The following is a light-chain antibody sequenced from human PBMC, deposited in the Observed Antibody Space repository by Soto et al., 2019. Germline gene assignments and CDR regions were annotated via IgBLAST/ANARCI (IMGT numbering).Light chain of an antibody. CDR1: QTLSNSF. V-gene: IGKV3-20*01. J-gene: IGKJ5*01. Sequence: EIVLTQSPVTLSLSPGERATLSCRASQTLSNSFIAWYQQKPGQAPRLLIYDTSSRATGVPDRYSASGSGTDFTLTISRLEPEDFAVFFCQQYGTSEIIFGQGTRLEI. CDR2: DTS. CDR3: QQYGTSEII.